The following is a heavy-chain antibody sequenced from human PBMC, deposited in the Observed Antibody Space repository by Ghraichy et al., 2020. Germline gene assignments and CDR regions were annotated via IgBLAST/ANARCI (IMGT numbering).Heavy chain of an antibody. J-gene: IGHJ6*02. CDR2: ISGSGGST. Sequence: GESLNISCAASGFTFSSYAMSWVRQAPGKGLEWVSAISGSGGSTYYADSVKGRFTISRDNSKNTLYLQMNSLRAEDTAVYYCAKWSGGRMIFGVVIGLYYYYGMDVWGQGTTVTVSS. V-gene: IGHV3-23*01. CDR1: GFTFSSYA. D-gene: IGHD3-3*01. CDR3: AKWSGGRMIFGVVIGLYYYYGMDV.